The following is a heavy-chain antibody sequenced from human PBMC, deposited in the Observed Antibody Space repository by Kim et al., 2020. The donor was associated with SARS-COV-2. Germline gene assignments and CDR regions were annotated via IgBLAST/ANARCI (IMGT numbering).Heavy chain of an antibody. J-gene: IGHJ5*02. CDR3: ARQGFQWFDP. V-gene: IGHV4-59*08. CDR2: GRA. Sequence: GRANYTPSLKSRGPLSVDTSETQFSLKLSSVTAANTAVYYCARQGFQWFDPWGQGTLVTVSS.